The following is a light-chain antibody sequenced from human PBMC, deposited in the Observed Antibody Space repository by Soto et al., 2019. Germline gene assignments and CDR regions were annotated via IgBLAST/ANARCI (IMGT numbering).Light chain of an antibody. CDR1: QSISSW. V-gene: IGKV1-5*01. Sequence: DIQMTQSPSTLSASVGDRVTITCRASQSISSWLAWYQQKPGKAPKLLTYDASSLESGVPSRFSGSGSGTEFTLTISSLQPDDFATYYCQQYNSYLLTFGGGTKVESK. J-gene: IGKJ4*01. CDR3: QQYNSYLLT. CDR2: DAS.